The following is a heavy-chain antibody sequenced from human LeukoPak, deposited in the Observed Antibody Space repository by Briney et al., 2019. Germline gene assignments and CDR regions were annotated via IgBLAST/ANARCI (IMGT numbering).Heavy chain of an antibody. CDR1: GFRFSSYD. D-gene: IGHD6-13*01. J-gene: IGHJ4*02. CDR3: ARSSSSNWNFDY. V-gene: IGHV3-21*01. CDR2: ISSSSYYM. Sequence: GGSLRLSCAASGFRFSSYDMNWVRQAPGKGLEWVSSISSSSYYMNYADSVKGRFTISRDNAKNSLYLQLNSLRAEDTAVYYCARSSSSNWNFDYWGQGTLVTVSS.